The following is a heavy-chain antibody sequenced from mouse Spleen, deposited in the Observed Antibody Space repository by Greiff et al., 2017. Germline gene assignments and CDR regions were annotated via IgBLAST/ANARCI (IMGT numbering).Heavy chain of an antibody. J-gene: IGHJ4*01. Sequence: QVQLQQPGAELVKPGASVKLSCKASGYTFTSYWMHWVKQRPGRGLEWIGRIDPNSGGTKYNEKFKSKATLTVDKPSSTAYMQLGSLTSEDSAVYYCAREAYYAMDYWGQGTSVTVSS. V-gene: IGHV1-72*01. CDR2: IDPNSGGT. CDR3: AREAYYAMDY. CDR1: GYTFTSYW.